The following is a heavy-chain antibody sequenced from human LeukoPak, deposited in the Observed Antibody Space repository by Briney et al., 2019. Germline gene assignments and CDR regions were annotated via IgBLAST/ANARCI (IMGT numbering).Heavy chain of an antibody. CDR2: ISGSGGNT. Sequence: PGGSLRLSCAASGFTFSSYAMSWVRQAPGEGLEWVSPISGSGGNTYYGDSVKGRFTISRDNSNNTLYLQMNSLRAEDTALYYCAKDSDPGIAVAGTLNWFDPWGQGTLVTVSS. D-gene: IGHD6-19*01. CDR3: AKDSDPGIAVAGTLNWFDP. J-gene: IGHJ5*02. V-gene: IGHV3-23*01. CDR1: GFTFSSYA.